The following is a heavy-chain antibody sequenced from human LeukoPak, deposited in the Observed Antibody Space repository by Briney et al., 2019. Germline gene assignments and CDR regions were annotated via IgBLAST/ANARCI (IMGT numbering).Heavy chain of an antibody. V-gene: IGHV7-4-1*02. CDR2: INPNTGNP. D-gene: IGHD2-2*01. CDR3: ARQGPGYCSSTSCYGVDY. J-gene: IGHJ4*03. Sequence: ASVKVSCKASGYTFTSSAMNWVRQASGHGLEWMGWINPNTGNPTYAQGFTGRFVFSLDTSVSTACLQISSLMSEDTAVYYCARQGPGYCSSTSCYGVDYWGQGTLFTVSS. CDR1: GYTFTSSA.